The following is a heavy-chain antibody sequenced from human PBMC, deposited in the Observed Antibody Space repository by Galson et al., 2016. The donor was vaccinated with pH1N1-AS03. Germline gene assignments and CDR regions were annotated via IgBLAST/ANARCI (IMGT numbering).Heavy chain of an antibody. D-gene: IGHD3-3*01. CDR2: IYTSGST. Sequence: LSLTCTVSGGSISSGFYYWSWIRQPAGKGLEWIGRIYTSGSTNYNPSLKSRVTISVDTSKNQFSLKLSSVTAADTAVYYRAAGGFWDDEHSYYFNYWGRGTLVTVSS. J-gene: IGHJ4*02. CDR3: AAGGFWDDEHSYYFNY. CDR1: GGSISSGFYY. V-gene: IGHV4-61*02.